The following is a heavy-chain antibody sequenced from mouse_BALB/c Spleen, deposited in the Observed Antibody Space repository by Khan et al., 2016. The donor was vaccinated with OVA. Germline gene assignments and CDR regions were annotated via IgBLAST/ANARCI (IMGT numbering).Heavy chain of an antibody. J-gene: IGHJ4*01. CDR2: ITTFTGEP. D-gene: IGHD2-12*01. CDR1: GYTFTNYG. CDR3: ARPPYFSYSLDH. Sequence: QIQLVQSGPEMKKPGETVKISCKASGYTFTNYGMNWVKQSPGKALKWMGWITTFTGEPTYADDFKGRFAFSLETSASTASLQINNLKNEDTATYFCARPPYFSYSLDHWGQGTSGTVSS. V-gene: IGHV9-3-1*01.